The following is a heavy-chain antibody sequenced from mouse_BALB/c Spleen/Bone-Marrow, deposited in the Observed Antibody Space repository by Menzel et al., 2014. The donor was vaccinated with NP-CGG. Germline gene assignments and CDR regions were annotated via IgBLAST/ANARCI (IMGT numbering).Heavy chain of an antibody. Sequence: SGAELVKPGASVKLPCTASGFNIKDTYMHWVKQRPEQGLEWIGRIDPANGNTKYDPKFQGKATITADTSSNTAHLHLSSLTPEDTAVYYCANDWFAYRAHGTLGTVDA. J-gene: IGHJ3*01. V-gene: IGHV14-3*02. CDR2: IDPANGNT. CDR3: ANDWFAY. CDR1: GFNIKDTY.